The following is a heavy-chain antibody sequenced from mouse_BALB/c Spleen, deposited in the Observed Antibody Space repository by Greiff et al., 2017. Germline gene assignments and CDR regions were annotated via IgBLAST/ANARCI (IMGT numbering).Heavy chain of an antibody. Sequence: VQLQQSGAELVKPGASVKLSCKASGYTFTSYYMYWVKQRPGQGLEWIGEINPSNGGTNFNEKFKSKATLTVDKSSSTAYMQLSSLTSEDSAVYYCTRWGTTRGFAYWGQGTLVTVSA. V-gene: IGHV1S81*02. CDR2: INPSNGGT. CDR1: GYTFTSYY. CDR3: TRWGTTRGFAY. J-gene: IGHJ3*01. D-gene: IGHD1-1*01.